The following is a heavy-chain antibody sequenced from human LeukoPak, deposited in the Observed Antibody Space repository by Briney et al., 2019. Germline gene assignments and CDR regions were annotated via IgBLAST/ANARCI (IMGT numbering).Heavy chain of an antibody. CDR3: ASGISGMIDY. V-gene: IGHV4-38-2*02. J-gene: IGHJ4*02. D-gene: IGHD6-19*01. Sequence: PSETLSLTCTVSGYSISSGYYWGWIRQPPGKGLEWIGEINHSGSANDNPSLKSRVTISVDTSKNQFSLKLRSVTAADTAVYYCASGISGMIDYWGQGTLVTVSS. CDR2: INHSGSA. CDR1: GYSISSGYY.